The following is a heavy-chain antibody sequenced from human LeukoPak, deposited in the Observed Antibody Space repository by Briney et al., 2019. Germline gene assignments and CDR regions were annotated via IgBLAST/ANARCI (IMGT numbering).Heavy chain of an antibody. J-gene: IGHJ4*02. CDR2: INHSGST. CDR1: GGSFSGYY. V-gene: IGHV4-34*01. Sequence: TSETLSLTCAVYGGSFSGYYWSWIRQPPGKGLEWIGEINHSGSTNYNPSLKSRVTISVDTSKNQFSLKLSSVTAADAAVYYCARKSSVMAGVLGELSLYFDYWGQGTLVTASS. CDR3: ARKSSVMAGVLGELSLYFDY. D-gene: IGHD3-16*02.